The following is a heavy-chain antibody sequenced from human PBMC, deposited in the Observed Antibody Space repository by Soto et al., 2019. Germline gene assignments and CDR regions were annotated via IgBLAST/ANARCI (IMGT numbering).Heavy chain of an antibody. J-gene: IGHJ4*01. CDR3: AKDAPYYYHSRAYYGPFDY. V-gene: IGHV3-30*18. CDR2: ISYDGSNK. D-gene: IGHD3-22*01. Sequence: VGSLRLSCAASVFTFSSYGIHCVRHSPGKWLEWVALISYDGSNKYYAGSVKGRFTISRDNSKNTLYLQMNSLRAEDTAMYYCAKDAPYYYHSRAYYGPFDYWAHGTPLTVS. CDR1: VFTFSSYG.